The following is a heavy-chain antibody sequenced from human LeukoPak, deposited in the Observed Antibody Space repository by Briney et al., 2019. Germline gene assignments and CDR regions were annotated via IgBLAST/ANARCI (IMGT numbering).Heavy chain of an antibody. Sequence: GSLRLSCAASGFTVSSNYMSWVRQAPGKGLEWVSVIYSGGSTYYADSVKGRLTISRDNSKNTLYLQMNSLRAEDTAVYYCARHSGYSSGWDAYYFDYWGQGTLVTVSS. CDR2: IYSGGST. J-gene: IGHJ4*02. CDR1: GFTVSSNY. V-gene: IGHV3-53*01. CDR3: ARHSGYSSGWDAYYFDY. D-gene: IGHD6-19*01.